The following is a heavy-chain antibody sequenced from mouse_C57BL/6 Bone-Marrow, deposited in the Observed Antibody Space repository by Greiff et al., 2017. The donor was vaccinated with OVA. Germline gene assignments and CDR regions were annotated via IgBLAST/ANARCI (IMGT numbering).Heavy chain of an antibody. J-gene: IGHJ4*01. Sequence: EVKLEESGPGLGKPSQSLSLPCSVTGNSITSGYYWNWNQKFPGNKLEWMGYISYDGSNNYNPSLKKRISITRDTSKNQFFLRLNSVTTEDTATYDCAREVYGSAMDYWGQGTSVTVSS. D-gene: IGHD1-1*01. CDR1: GNSITSGYY. V-gene: IGHV3-6*01. CDR3: AREVYGSAMDY. CDR2: ISYDGSN.